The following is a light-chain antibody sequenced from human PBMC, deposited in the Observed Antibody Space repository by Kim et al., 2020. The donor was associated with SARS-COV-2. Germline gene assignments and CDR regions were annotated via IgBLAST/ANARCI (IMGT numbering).Light chain of an antibody. CDR3: QKYNSAQWT. Sequence: ASVGDRVTITGRASQGISNYLAWYQQKPGKVPKRLIYAASTLQSGVPSRFSGSGSGTDFTLTISSLQPEDVATYYCQKYNSAQWTFGQGTKVDIK. V-gene: IGKV1-27*01. CDR1: QGISNY. CDR2: AAS. J-gene: IGKJ1*01.